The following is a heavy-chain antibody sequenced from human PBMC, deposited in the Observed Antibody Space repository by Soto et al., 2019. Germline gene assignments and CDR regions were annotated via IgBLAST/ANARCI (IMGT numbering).Heavy chain of an antibody. J-gene: IGHJ3*02. CDR2: IKQDGSEK. D-gene: IGHD2-2*01. V-gene: IGHV3-7*01. CDR3: ASGCSSTSCHEGAFDI. CDR1: GFTFSSYW. Sequence: GGSLRLSCAASGFTFSSYWMSWVRQAPGKGLEWVANIKQDGSEKYYVDSVKGRFTLSRDNAKNSLYLQMNSLRAEDTAVYYCASGCSSTSCHEGAFDIWGQGTMVTVSS.